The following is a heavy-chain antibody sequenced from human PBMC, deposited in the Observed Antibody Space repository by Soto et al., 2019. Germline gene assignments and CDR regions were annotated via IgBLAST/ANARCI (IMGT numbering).Heavy chain of an antibody. V-gene: IGHV1-69*04. D-gene: IGHD3-10*01. CDR3: ARERGSGSYSFDY. CDR2: IIPILGIA. CDR1: GGTFSSYT. J-gene: IGHJ4*02. Sequence: SVKVSCKASGGTFSSYTISWVRQAPGQGLEWMGRIIPILGIANYAQKFQGRVTITADKSTSTAYMELSSLRSEDTAVYYCARERGSGSYSFDYWGQGTLVTVS.